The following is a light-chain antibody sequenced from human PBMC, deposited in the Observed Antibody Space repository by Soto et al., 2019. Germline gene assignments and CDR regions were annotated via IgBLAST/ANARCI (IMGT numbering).Light chain of an antibody. CDR2: DVS. V-gene: IGLV2-11*01. CDR1: SSDVGAYNY. CDR3: CSLAGSYNVI. Sequence: QSALTQPPSVSGSPRQSVSISCTGSSSDVGAYNYVSWYQQHPGEAPKLMIYDVSRRPSGVPDRFSGSKSGNTASLTISGLQAEDEADYYCCSLAGSYNVIFGGGTKLTVL. J-gene: IGLJ2*01.